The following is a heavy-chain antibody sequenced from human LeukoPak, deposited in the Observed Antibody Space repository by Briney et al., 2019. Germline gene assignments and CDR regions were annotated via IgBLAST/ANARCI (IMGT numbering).Heavy chain of an antibody. D-gene: IGHD2-15*01. CDR3: ARVDCSGGSCYFDY. CDR2: INSDGSST. Sequence: GGSLRLSCAASGFTFSRYWMHWVRQTPGKGLVWVSRINSDGSSTRYADSVKGRFTISRDNAKNTQDLQMSSLRAEDTAVYYCARVDCSGGSCYFDYWGQGTLVTVSS. J-gene: IGHJ4*02. CDR1: GFTFSRYW. V-gene: IGHV3-74*01.